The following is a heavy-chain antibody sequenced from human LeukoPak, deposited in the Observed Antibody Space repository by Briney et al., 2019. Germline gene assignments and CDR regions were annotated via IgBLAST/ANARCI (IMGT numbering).Heavy chain of an antibody. D-gene: IGHD3-22*01. CDR2: INRSGST. CDR3: ARDGGLDSSGYYFDN. V-gene: IGHV4-34*01. J-gene: IGHJ4*02. Sequence: SPSLSLTWAVDGPSVSGYYSSSIRQPPREGRECSGEINRSGSTNYNPSLKSRVTISVDTSKNQLSLKLSSVTAADTAVYYCARDGGLDSSGYYFDNWGQGTLVTVSS. CDR1: GPSVSGYY.